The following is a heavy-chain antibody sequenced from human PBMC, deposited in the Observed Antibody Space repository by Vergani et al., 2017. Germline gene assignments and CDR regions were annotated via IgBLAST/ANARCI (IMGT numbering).Heavy chain of an antibody. Sequence: QLQLQESGPGLVKPSETLSLTCTVSGGSISSRSYYWGWIRQHPGKGLEWIGYIYYSGSTYYNPSLKSRVTISVDTSKNQFSLKLSSVTAADTAVYYCATIPDCSGGSCYLYYFDYWGQGTLVTVSS. V-gene: IGHV4-31*03. CDR1: GGSISSRSYY. J-gene: IGHJ4*02. D-gene: IGHD2-15*01. CDR2: IYYSGST. CDR3: ATIPDCSGGSCYLYYFDY.